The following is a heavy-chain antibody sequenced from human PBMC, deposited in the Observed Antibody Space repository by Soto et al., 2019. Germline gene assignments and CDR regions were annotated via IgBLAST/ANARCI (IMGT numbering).Heavy chain of an antibody. CDR3: ARASPVICGGDPCYRLDSSFDS. Sequence: QVQLVQAGAEVRKPGSSLRVSCKSSGATFSTTGISWVRQAPGQGLEWMGGIIPLFGPPKYARKFQGRVSITADESTTTVYMELNSLRPDDAAVYYCARASPVICGGDPCYRLDSSFDSWGQGSLVIVSS. V-gene: IGHV1-69*01. CDR1: GATFSTTG. CDR2: IIPLFGPP. J-gene: IGHJ5*01. D-gene: IGHD2-21*02.